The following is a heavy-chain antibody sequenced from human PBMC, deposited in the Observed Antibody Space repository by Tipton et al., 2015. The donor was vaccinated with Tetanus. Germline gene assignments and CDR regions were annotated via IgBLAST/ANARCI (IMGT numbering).Heavy chain of an antibody. V-gene: IGHV4-34*01. CDR3: ARVYPPDSSGYFNVIDY. D-gene: IGHD3-22*01. CDR2: INHSGST. J-gene: IGHJ4*02. Sequence: GLVKPSETLSLTCAVYGGSFSGYYWSWIRQPPGKGLEWIGEINHSGSTNYNPSLKSRVTISVDTSKNQFSLKLSSVTAADTAVYYCARVYPPDSSGYFNVIDYWGQGTLVTASS. CDR1: GGSFSGYY.